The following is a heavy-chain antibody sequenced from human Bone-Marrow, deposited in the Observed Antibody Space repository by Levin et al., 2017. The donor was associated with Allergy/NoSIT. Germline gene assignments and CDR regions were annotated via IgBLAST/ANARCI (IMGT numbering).Heavy chain of an antibody. CDR3: ARIPHLGYNYGYYYGMDV. Sequence: QTLSLTCTFSGFSLSTSGMCVSWIRQPPGKALEWLARIDWDDDKYYSTSLKTRLTISKDTSKNQVVLTMTNMDPVDTATYYCARIPHLGYNYGYYYGMDVWGQGTTVTVSS. V-gene: IGHV2-70*11. D-gene: IGHD5-18*01. J-gene: IGHJ6*02. CDR2: IDWDDDK. CDR1: GFSLSTSGMC.